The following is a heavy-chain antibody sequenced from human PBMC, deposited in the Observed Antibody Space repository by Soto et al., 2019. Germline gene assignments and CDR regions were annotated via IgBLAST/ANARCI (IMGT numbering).Heavy chain of an antibody. J-gene: IGHJ4*02. CDR2: IRAYNGYT. CDR1: GYTFTSYG. V-gene: IGHV1-18*04. Sequence: ASVKVSCKASGYTFTSYGFSWVRQAPGQGLEWMGWIRAYNGYTNYAQKFQGRVTITTDASTSTAYMELRSLISDDTAVYYCARASDGYRSGWYVGYFDYWGQGTLVTVSS. D-gene: IGHD6-19*01. CDR3: ARASDGYRSGWYVGYFDY.